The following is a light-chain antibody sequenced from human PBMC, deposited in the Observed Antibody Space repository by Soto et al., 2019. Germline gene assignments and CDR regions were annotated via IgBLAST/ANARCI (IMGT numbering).Light chain of an antibody. V-gene: IGLV2-14*03. J-gene: IGLJ1*01. CDR3: SSFTSSSSYV. Sequence: ALAQPASVSGSPGQSIAISCTGTSSYVGSYNSVSWYQQYPGKAPTLMIHDVSDRPSGVSNRFSGSKSGNTASLTISGLQAEDEADYYCSSFTSSSSYVFGSGTKVTVL. CDR1: SSYVGSYNS. CDR2: DVS.